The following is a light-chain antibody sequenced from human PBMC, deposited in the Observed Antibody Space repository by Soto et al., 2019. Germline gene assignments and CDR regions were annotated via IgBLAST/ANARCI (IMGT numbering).Light chain of an antibody. V-gene: IGLV2-14*01. CDR3: CSYTSSSTLV. CDR2: DVS. Sequence: QSVLTQPASVSGSPGQSITISCAGTSSDIGAYDYVSWYQQHPGKAPKLMIYDVSYRPSGVSNRFSGSKSGNTASLTISGLQAEDEADYYCCSYTSSSTLVFCGGTKLTVL. CDR1: SSDIGAYDY. J-gene: IGLJ2*01.